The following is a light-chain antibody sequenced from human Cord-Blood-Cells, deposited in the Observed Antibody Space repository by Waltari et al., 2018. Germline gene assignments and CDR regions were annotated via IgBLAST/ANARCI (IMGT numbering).Light chain of an antibody. V-gene: IGLV2-11*01. J-gene: IGLJ1*01. CDR2: DVS. CDR3: CSYAGSYAYV. CDR1: SSDVGGYNY. Sequence: QSALTQPRSVSGSPGQSVTISCPGTSSDVGGYNYVSWYPQHPGKAPQLLIYDVSKRPSGVPDRFSGSKSGNTASLTISGLQAEDEADYYCCSYAGSYAYVFGTGTKVTVL.